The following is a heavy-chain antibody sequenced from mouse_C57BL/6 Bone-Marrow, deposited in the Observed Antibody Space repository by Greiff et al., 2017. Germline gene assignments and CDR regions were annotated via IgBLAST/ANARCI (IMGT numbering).Heavy chain of an antibody. CDR3: ARLPWYFDV. CDR2: IDPSDSYT. V-gene: IGHV1-69*01. Sequence: QVQLQQPGAELVMPGASVKLSCKASGYTFTSYWMHWVKQRPGQGLEWIGEIDPSDSYTNYNQKFKGKSTLTVDKSSSTAYMQLSSLTSEDSAVYYCARLPWYFDVWGTGTTVTVSS. J-gene: IGHJ1*03. CDR1: GYTFTSYW.